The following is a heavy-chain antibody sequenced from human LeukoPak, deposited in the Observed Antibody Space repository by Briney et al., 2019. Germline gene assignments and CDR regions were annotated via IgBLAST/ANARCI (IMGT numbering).Heavy chain of an antibody. CDR1: GFTFSSYA. CDR3: ASANYDFWSGLGAFDI. V-gene: IGHV3-30-3*01. CDR2: ISYDGSNK. J-gene: IGHJ3*02. Sequence: GGSLRLSRAASGFTFSSYAMHWVRQAPGKGLEWVAVISYDGSNKYYADSVKGRFTISRDNSKNTLYLQMNSLRAEDTAVYYCASANYDFWSGLGAFDIWGQGTMVTVSS. D-gene: IGHD3-3*01.